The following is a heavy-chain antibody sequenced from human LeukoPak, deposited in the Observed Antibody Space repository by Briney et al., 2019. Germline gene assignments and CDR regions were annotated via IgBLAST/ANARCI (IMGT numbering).Heavy chain of an antibody. CDR1: GGSISSDTYY. D-gene: IGHD1-26*01. V-gene: IGHV4-39*07. CDR3: ARVGATRHDAFDI. J-gene: IGHJ3*02. Sequence: SETLSLTCTVSGGSISSDTYYWGWIRQSPGKGLEWIGSIHYSGSTYYNASLKSRVTISVDTSKNQFSLKLSSVTAADTAVYYCARVGATRHDAFDIWGQGTMVTVSS. CDR2: IHYSGST.